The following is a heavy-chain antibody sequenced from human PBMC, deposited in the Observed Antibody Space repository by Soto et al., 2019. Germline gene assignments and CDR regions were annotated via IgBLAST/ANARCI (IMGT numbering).Heavy chain of an antibody. J-gene: IGHJ4*02. D-gene: IGHD3-22*01. CDR3: ARGVNYDSSAYYYFY. V-gene: IGHV1-69*01. Sequence: QVQLVQSGAEVKKPGSSGKVSCKASGGTFSTYAIDWVRQAPGQGLEWMGGIIPLFGTAKYAQNFQGRITITADESTNTAYMELRSLRSEDTAVYYCARGVNYDSSAYYYFYWGQGTLVTVSS. CDR1: GGTFSTYA. CDR2: IIPLFGTA.